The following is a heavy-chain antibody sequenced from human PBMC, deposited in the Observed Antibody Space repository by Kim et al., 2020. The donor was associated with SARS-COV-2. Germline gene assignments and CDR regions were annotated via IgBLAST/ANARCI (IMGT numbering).Heavy chain of an antibody. D-gene: IGHD3-10*01. J-gene: IGHJ4*02. Sequence: GGSLRLSCVVSGISFNSYAMSWVRQAPGKGLEWVSAINGVGSNTFYANSVKGRFTISRDNSKNTLYLHMSGLRPEDTAVYFCAKDSSHYRFFDYWGQGTPVTVSS. CDR1: GISFNSYA. CDR3: AKDSSHYRFFDY. CDR2: INGVGSNT. V-gene: IGHV3-23*01.